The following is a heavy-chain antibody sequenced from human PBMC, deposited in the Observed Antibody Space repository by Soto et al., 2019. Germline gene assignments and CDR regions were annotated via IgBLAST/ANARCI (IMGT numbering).Heavy chain of an antibody. J-gene: IGHJ4*02. CDR2: IYPGDSDT. CDR1: GYSFTSYW. Sequence: XESMKTSFKGSGYSFTSYWIGWVRQIPGKGLEWMGIIYPGDSDTRYSPSFQGQVTISADKSISTAYLQWSSLKASDTAMYYCARLYGQLGPDYFDYWGQGTLVTVSS. V-gene: IGHV5-51*01. D-gene: IGHD6-6*01. CDR3: ARLYGQLGPDYFDY.